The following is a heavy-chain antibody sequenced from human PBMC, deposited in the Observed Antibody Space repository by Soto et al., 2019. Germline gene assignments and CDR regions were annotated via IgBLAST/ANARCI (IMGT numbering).Heavy chain of an antibody. CDR2: IIPILGIA. D-gene: IGHD2-2*02. CDR1: GGTFSSYT. J-gene: IGHJ4*02. CDR3: AMEYCSSTSCYRDY. V-gene: IGHV1-69*02. Sequence: QVQLVQSGAEVKKPGSSVKVSCKASGGTFSSYTISWVRQAPGQGLEWMGRIIPILGIANYAQKFQGRVTIXAXKXTNTAYMELSSLRSEATAVYYCAMEYCSSTSCYRDYWGQGTLVTVSS.